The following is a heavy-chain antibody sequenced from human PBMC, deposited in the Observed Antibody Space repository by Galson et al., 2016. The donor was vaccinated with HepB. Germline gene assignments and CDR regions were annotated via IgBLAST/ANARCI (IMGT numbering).Heavy chain of an antibody. V-gene: IGHV1-69*06. CDR1: GGSFSTYA. J-gene: IGHJ4*02. CDR3: ARSNYDYIWGGPKGGDY. Sequence: SVKVSCKASGGSFSTYAISWVRQAPGQGLEWMGGILPIYGTSKNAQKFQDRLTFTADTSTSTAYMELSSLRSEDTAVYYCARSNYDYIWGGPKGGDYWGQGTLVTVSS. CDR2: ILPIYGTS. D-gene: IGHD3-16*01.